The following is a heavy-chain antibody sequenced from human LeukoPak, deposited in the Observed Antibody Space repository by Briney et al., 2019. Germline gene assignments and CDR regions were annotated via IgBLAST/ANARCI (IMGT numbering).Heavy chain of an antibody. CDR1: GFIFSDYY. D-gene: IGHD1-1*01. J-gene: IGHJ4*02. CDR3: TRVGSSGSVDY. Sequence: GGSLRLSCAASGFIFSDYYLSWIRQAPGKGLEWVSYISSRTSDTNYVDSVKGRFTISRDNAKNSLYLQMNSLRAEDTAVYYCTRVGSSGSVDYWGQGTLVTVSS. V-gene: IGHV3-11*06. CDR2: ISSRTSDT.